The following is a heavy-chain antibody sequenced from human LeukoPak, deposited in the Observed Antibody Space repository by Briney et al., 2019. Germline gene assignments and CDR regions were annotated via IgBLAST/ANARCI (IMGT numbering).Heavy chain of an antibody. Sequence: SETLSLTCTVSGGSISSFSYYWSWIRQPPGKGLEWIGYIYYSGSTNYNPSLKSRVTISVDTSKNQFSLKLSSVTAADTAVYYCARVPLTGYFDYWGQGTLVTVSS. D-gene: IGHD3-10*01. CDR2: IYYSGST. J-gene: IGHJ4*02. V-gene: IGHV4-61*01. CDR3: ARVPLTGYFDY. CDR1: GGSISSFSYY.